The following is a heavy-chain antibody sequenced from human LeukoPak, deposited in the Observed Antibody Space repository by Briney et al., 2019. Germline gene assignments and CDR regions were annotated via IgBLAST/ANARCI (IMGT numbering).Heavy chain of an antibody. V-gene: IGHV3-72*01. CDR1: GFTFSDHY. Sequence: GGSLRLSCAASGFTFSDHYMDWVRQAPGKGLEWVGRIRNKANSYTTEYAASVKGRFTISRDDSKISLYLQMSSLKTEDTALYYCARARYSANDYSDYWGQGTLVTVSS. D-gene: IGHD1-26*01. CDR2: IRNKANSYTT. CDR3: ARARYSANDYSDY. J-gene: IGHJ4*02.